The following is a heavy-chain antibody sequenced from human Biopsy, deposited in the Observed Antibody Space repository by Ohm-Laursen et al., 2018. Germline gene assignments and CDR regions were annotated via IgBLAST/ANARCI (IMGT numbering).Heavy chain of an antibody. J-gene: IGHJ6*02. V-gene: IGHV3-23*01. D-gene: IGHD3-16*01. CDR2: IRGSGDST. Sequence: SLRLSCTASGFTFSSYDMSWVRQAPGKGLEWVSSIRGSGDSTNYAASVKGRFTISRDNSKNTLFLQMNSLRAEDTAVYYCAKVHDSGYYYYSMDVWGQGTTVTVSS. CDR3: AKVHDSGYYYYSMDV. CDR1: GFTFSSYD.